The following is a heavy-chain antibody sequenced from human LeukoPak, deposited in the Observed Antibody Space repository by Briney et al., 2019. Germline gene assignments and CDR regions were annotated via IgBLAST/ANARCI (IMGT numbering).Heavy chain of an antibody. CDR3: ERAHGICSGGSCYPVDY. J-gene: IGHJ4*02. Sequence: ASVTVSCMASVYTFTSYGISWVRQAPGQGREWMGWISAYNGNTNYPQKLQGRVTMTTDTSTSTAYLELRSLRSDDTDVYYCERAHGICSGGSCYPVDYWGQGTLVTVSS. V-gene: IGHV1-18*01. CDR2: ISAYNGNT. D-gene: IGHD2-15*01. CDR1: VYTFTSYG.